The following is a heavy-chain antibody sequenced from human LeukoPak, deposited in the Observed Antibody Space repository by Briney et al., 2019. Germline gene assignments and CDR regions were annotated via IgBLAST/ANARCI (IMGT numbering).Heavy chain of an antibody. CDR2: INHSGST. CDR3: ARAQVQGEFDY. J-gene: IGHJ4*02. D-gene: IGHD1-26*01. CDR1: GGSFSGYY. Sequence: SETLSLTCAVYGGSFSGYYWSWIRQPPGKGLEWIGEINHSGSTNYNPSLKSRVTISVDTSKNQFSLKLGSVTAADTAVYYCARAQVQGEFDYWGQGTLVTVSS. V-gene: IGHV4-34*01.